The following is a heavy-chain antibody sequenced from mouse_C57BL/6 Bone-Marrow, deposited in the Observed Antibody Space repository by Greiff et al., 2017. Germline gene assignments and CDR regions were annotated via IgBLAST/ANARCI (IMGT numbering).Heavy chain of an antibody. D-gene: IGHD1-1*01. CDR1: GFTFSSYG. V-gene: IGHV5-6*01. CDR3: ARHDYCGSPFAY. Sequence: EVQGVESGGDLVKPGGSLKLSCAASGFTFSSYGMSWVRQTPDKRLEWVATISSGGSYTYYPDSVKGRFTISRDNAKNTLYLQMSSLKSEDTAMXYCARHDYCGSPFAYWGQGTLVTVAA. J-gene: IGHJ3*01. CDR2: ISSGGSYT.